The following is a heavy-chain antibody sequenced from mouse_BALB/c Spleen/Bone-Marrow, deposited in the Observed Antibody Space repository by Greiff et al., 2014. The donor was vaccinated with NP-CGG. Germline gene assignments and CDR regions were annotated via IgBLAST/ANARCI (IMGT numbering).Heavy chain of an antibody. J-gene: IGHJ3*01. CDR1: GFNIKDTY. CDR3: AHDAPFAY. CDR2: IDPANGNT. V-gene: IGHV14-3*02. D-gene: IGHD2-3*01. Sequence: EVQLQQSGAELVKPGASVKLSCTTSGFNIKDTYIHWVKQRPEQGLEWIGRIDPANGNTKYDPEFQGKATITADTFSNTAYLHLSSLTSEDTAVYSCAHDAPFAYWGQGTLVTVSA.